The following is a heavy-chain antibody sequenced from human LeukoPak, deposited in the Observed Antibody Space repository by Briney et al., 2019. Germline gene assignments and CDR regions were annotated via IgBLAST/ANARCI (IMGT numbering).Heavy chain of an antibody. J-gene: IGHJ4*02. V-gene: IGHV3-23*01. CDR1: GFAFGSFV. CDR2: IRSSGGDT. D-gene: IGHD6-13*01. CDR3: AKDLFGQQLDYFDY. Sequence: PGGPLRLSCAASGFAFGSFVMSWVRQAPAKGLEWVSTIRSSGGDTYYADSVKGRFTISRDNSKNTLYLQMNSLRAEDTAVYYCAKDLFGQQLDYFDYWGQGTLVTVSS.